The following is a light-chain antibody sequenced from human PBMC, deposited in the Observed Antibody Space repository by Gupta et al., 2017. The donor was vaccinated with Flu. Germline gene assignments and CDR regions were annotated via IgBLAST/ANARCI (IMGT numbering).Light chain of an antibody. J-gene: IGKJ4*01. V-gene: IGKV3-11*01. CDR2: DAS. CDR1: QSVYTY. CDR3: QQRSNWPPEGT. Sequence: EIVLTQSPATLSLSPGERATLSCRASQSVYTYLAWYQQKPGQAPRLLIYDASNRATGIPARFSGSGSRTDFTLTISSLEPEDFAVYYCQQRSNWPPEGTFGGGTNVEI.